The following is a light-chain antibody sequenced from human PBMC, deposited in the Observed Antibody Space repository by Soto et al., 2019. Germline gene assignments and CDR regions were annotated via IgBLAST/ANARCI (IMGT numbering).Light chain of an antibody. V-gene: IGKV3-20*01. J-gene: IGKJ2*01. Sequence: EIVLTQSPGTLSLSPGERATLSCRASRSFASSYLAWYQQKPGQAPGLLIYAASTRATGISDRFSGRGSGTDFTLTISKLEPEDFAVYYCQQYGSSPPYTFGQGTKLDIK. CDR2: AAS. CDR3: QQYGSSPPYT. CDR1: RSFASSY.